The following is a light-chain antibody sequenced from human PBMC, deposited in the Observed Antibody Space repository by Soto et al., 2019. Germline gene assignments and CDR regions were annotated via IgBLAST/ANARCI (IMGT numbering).Light chain of an antibody. V-gene: IGKV1-39*01. J-gene: IGKJ4*01. Sequence: IQLTQSPSSLSASVGDKVTITCRASQSISTYLNWWQHKPGTAPRLLISSASNLHTGVPSRFSASGSGAAFTLNSRSLQPEYSATYFCQQDFNILRTSGGGTKVDIK. CDR3: QQDFNILRT. CDR1: QSISTY. CDR2: SAS.